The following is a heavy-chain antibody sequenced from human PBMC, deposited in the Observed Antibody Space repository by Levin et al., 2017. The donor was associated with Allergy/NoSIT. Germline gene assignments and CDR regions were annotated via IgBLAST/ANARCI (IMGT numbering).Heavy chain of an antibody. CDR1: GYTFTSYY. D-gene: IGHD2-2*01. CDR3: AGDSRPYYFDY. J-gene: IGHJ4*02. Sequence: GESLKISCKASGYTFTSYYMHWVRQAPGQGLEWMGIINPSGGSTSYAQKFQGRVTMTRDTSTSTVYMELSSLRSEDTAVYYCAGDSRPYYFDYWGQGTLVTVSS. CDR2: INPSGGST. V-gene: IGHV1-46*01.